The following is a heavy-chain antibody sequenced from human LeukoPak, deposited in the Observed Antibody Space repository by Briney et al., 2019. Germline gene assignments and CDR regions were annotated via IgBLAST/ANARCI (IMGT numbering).Heavy chain of an antibody. CDR2: IVPLFNTA. Sequence: SVKVSCKASGGTFSTYAISWVRQAPGQGLEWMGGIVPLFNTANYPQKFQDRVTITADESTTTAYMELSSLRSEDTAVYYCASDGEWEPNGVAYWGQGTLVTVSS. D-gene: IGHD1-26*01. CDR3: ASDGEWEPNGVAY. CDR1: GGTFSTYA. J-gene: IGHJ4*02. V-gene: IGHV1-69*13.